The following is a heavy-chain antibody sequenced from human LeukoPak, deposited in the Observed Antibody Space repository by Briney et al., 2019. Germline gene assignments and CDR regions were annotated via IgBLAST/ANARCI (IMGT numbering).Heavy chain of an antibody. V-gene: IGHV3-53*01. Sequence: GGSLRLSCAASGFTASSNYMSWVRQAPGKGLEWVSVIYSGGSTYYADSVKGRFTISRDNSKNTLYLQMNSLRAEDTAVYYCVRGDYGDYTLFDYWGQGTLVTVSS. J-gene: IGHJ4*02. CDR3: VRGDYGDYTLFDY. CDR1: GFTASSNY. D-gene: IGHD4-17*01. CDR2: IYSGGST.